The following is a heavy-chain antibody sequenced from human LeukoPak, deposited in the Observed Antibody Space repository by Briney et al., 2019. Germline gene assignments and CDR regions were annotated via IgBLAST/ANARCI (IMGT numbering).Heavy chain of an antibody. CDR2: ISYDGSNK. CDR1: GFTFSSYG. Sequence: PGGSLRLSCAASGFTFSSYGMHWVRQAPGKGLEWVAVISYDGSNKYYADSVKGRFTISRDNSKNTLYLQMNSLRAEDTAVYYCAKVKSSHYFDYWGQGALVTVSS. J-gene: IGHJ4*02. V-gene: IGHV3-30*18. CDR3: AKVKSSHYFDY.